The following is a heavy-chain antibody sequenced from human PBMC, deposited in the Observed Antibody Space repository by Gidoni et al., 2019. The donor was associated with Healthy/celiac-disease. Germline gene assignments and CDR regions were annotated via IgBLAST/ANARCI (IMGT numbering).Heavy chain of an antibody. Sequence: EVQLVESGGGLVQPGGSLRLSCAASGFTFSSYDMHWVRQATGKGLEWVSAIGTAGDTYYPGSVKGRFTISRENAKNSLYLQMNSLRAGDTAVYYCARGRKYSSSEVVDFDYWGQGTLVTVSS. CDR2: IGTAGDT. J-gene: IGHJ4*02. V-gene: IGHV3-13*01. CDR1: GFTFSSYD. CDR3: ARGRKYSSSEVVDFDY. D-gene: IGHD6-6*01.